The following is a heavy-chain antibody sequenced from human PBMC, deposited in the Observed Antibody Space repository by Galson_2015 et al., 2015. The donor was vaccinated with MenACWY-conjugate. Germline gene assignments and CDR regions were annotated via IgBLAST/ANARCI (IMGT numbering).Heavy chain of an antibody. CDR1: GFSLSTSGVG. V-gene: IGHV2-5*02. J-gene: IGHJ4*02. CDR2: IYWDDDK. Sequence: ALVKPTQTLTLTCTFSGFSLSTSGVGVGWIRQPPGKALEWLALIYWDDDKRYSPSLRSRLTITEDTSKNHVVLTMTNMDPVDTATYYCSRTGATPGDYWGQGTLVTVSS. D-gene: IGHD2-15*01. CDR3: SRTGATPGDY.